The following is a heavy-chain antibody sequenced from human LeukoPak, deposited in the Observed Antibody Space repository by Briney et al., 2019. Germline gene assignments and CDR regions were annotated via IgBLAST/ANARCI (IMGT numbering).Heavy chain of an antibody. V-gene: IGHV3-23*01. CDR1: GFTFSSYA. CDR3: AKDSKIVGATFRSYHFMDV. D-gene: IGHD1-26*01. Sequence: GGPLRLSCAASGFTFSSYAMSWVRQAPGKGLEGVSAIRGSGDRTYYADSVKGRFTISRDNSKNTLYLQMNSLRVEDTAVYYCAKDSKIVGATFRSYHFMDVWGKGTAVTVSS. CDR2: IRGSGDRT. J-gene: IGHJ6*03.